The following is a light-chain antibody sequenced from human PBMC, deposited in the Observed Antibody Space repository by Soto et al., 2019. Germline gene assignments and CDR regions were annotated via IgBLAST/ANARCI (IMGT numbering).Light chain of an antibody. V-gene: IGLV2-8*01. CDR2: DVT. Sequence: QSALTQPPSASGSPGQSVTISCTGSSSDVGGYNFVSWYQQHPGKAPKLMIYDVTERPSGVPDRFSGAKSGNTACLTVSGLQADDEADYYRSSYAGTNIPVMFGGGTKLTVL. CDR1: SSDVGGYNF. CDR3: SSYAGTNIPVM. J-gene: IGLJ3*02.